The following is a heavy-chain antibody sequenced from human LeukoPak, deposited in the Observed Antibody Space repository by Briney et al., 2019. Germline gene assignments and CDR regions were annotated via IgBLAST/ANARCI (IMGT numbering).Heavy chain of an antibody. CDR3: ARAPLGYSYGYFDY. J-gene: IGHJ4*02. CDR1: GGSFSGYY. CDR2: INHSGST. V-gene: IGHV4-34*01. D-gene: IGHD5-18*01. Sequence: PSETLSLTCAVYGGSFSGYYWSWIRQPPGKGLEWIGEINHSGSTNYNPSLKSRVTISVDTSKNQFSLKLSSVTAADTAVYYCARAPLGYSYGYFDYWGQGTLVTVSS.